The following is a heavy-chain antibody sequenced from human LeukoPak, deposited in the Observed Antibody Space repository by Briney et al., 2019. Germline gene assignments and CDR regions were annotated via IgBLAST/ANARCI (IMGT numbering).Heavy chain of an antibody. CDR3: ARGGYYGSGNDFRFDP. V-gene: IGHV4-38-2*02. D-gene: IGHD3-10*01. Sequence: SETLSLTCTASGYSISSGYYWGWIRQPPGKGLEWIGSIYHSGSTYYNPSLKSRVTISIDTSKNQFSLKLSSVTAADTAVYYCARGGYYGSGNDFRFDPWGQGTLVTVSS. J-gene: IGHJ5*02. CDR2: IYHSGST. CDR1: GYSISSGYY.